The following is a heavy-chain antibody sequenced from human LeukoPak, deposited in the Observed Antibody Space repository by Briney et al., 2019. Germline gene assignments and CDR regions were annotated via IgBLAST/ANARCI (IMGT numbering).Heavy chain of an antibody. CDR1: GYSFTSYW. Sequence: GESLKISCKGSGYSFTSYWIGWVRQMPGKGLEWMGIIYPGDSDTRYSPSFQGQVTISADKSISTAYLQWSSLKASDTAMYYCARRSEAAAGNSSTTPHQTYYYFDYWGQGTLVTVSS. CDR3: ARRSEAAAGNSSTTPHQTYYYFDY. D-gene: IGHD6-13*01. V-gene: IGHV5-51*01. J-gene: IGHJ4*02. CDR2: IYPGDSDT.